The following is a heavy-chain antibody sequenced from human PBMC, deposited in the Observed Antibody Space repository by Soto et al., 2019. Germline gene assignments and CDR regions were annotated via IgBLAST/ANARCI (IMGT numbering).Heavy chain of an antibody. D-gene: IGHD3-16*01. V-gene: IGHV3-30*18. J-gene: IGHJ3*02. CDR1: GFTFSSYG. CDR3: AKGGKRRVDAFDI. CDR2: ISYDGSNK. Sequence: GGSLRLSCAASGFTFSSYGMHWVRQAPGKGLEWVAVISYDGSNKYYADSVKGRFTISRDNSKNTLYLQMNSLRAEDTAVYYCAKGGKRRVDAFDIWGQGTMVTVSS.